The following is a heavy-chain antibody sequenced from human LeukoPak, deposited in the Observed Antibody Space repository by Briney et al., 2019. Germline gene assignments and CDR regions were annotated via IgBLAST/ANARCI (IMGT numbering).Heavy chain of an antibody. D-gene: IGHD3-22*01. J-gene: IGHJ5*02. CDR1: GGSFGGYF. Sequence: SETLSLTCGVYGGSFGGYFWNWIRQAPGKGLEWIGEINHSGHTNFNPTLKSRVTLSVDTSNQQISLKLTSVTAADTAVYYCARLNYFDSRGQNWFDPWGQGTLVTVSS. CDR3: ARLNYFDSRGQNWFDP. V-gene: IGHV4-34*01. CDR2: INHSGHT.